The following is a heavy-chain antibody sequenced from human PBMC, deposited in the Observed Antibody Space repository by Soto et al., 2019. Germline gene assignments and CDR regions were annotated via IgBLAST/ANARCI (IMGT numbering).Heavy chain of an antibody. J-gene: IGHJ4*02. V-gene: IGHV3-30*04. CDR2: ITRDGYNK. CDR3: TKSSGGSSSVGMDY. CDR1: GFIFKNYA. D-gene: IGHD6-6*01. Sequence: QVQLVESGGGVVQPGRSLRLSCAGSGFIFKNYALNWVRQAPGKGLEGVASITRDGYNKYYADSVKGRFTISRDNSRETLSLQMTALTIEDSSVYYCTKSSGGSSSVGMDYWGQGTRVTVSS.